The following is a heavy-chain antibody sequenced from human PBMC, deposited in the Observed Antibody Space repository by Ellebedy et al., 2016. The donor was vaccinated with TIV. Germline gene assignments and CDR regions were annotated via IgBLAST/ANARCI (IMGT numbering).Heavy chain of an antibody. CDR2: INHSGST. J-gene: IGHJ4*02. CDR1: GGSFSGYY. V-gene: IGHV4-34*01. Sequence: SETLSLXXAVYGGSFSGYYWSWIRQPPGKGLEWIGEINHSGSTNYNPSLKSRVTISVDTSKNQFSLKLSSVTAADTAVYYCARGVSHTAMVPGWGQGTLVTVSS. CDR3: ARGVSHTAMVPG. D-gene: IGHD5-18*01.